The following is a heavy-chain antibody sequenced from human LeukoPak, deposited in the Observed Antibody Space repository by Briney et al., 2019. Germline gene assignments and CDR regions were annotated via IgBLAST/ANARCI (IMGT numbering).Heavy chain of an antibody. Sequence: PGGSLRLSCAASGFTFSSYEMNWVRQAPGKGLEWGSSISSSGNTIYYADSVKGRFTISRDDPKNTLFLQMNSLRVEDTAVYYCAKIGFGYSLGGGFDPWGQGTLVTVSS. CDR3: AKIGFGYSLGGGFDP. CDR2: ISSSGNTI. CDR1: GFTFSSYE. V-gene: IGHV3-48*03. D-gene: IGHD5-18*01. J-gene: IGHJ5*02.